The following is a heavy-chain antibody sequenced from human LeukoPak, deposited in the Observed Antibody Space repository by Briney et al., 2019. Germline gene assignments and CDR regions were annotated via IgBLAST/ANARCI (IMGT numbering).Heavy chain of an antibody. CDR3: GTCAYAISRVFVY. CDR2: IIPIFGTA. V-gene: IGHV1-69*05. Sequence: ASVKVSCKASGGTFSSYAISWVRQAPGQGLEWMGGIIPIFGTANYAQKFQGRVTITTDESTSTAYMELGSLRSEDTAVYYCGTCAYAISRVFVYWGQGTLVTVSS. CDR1: GGTFSSYA. D-gene: IGHD2-8*01. J-gene: IGHJ4*02.